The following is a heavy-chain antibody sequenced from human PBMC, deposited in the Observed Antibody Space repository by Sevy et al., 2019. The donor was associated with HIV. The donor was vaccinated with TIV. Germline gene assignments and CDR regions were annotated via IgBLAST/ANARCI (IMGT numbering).Heavy chain of an antibody. CDR1: GFTFSSYW. CDR3: ARVGRRDAFDI. V-gene: IGHV3-7*03. Sequence: GGSLRLSCAASGFTFSSYWMSWVRQAPGKGLEWVANIKQDGSEKYYVDSEKGRFTISRDNAKNSLYLQMNSLRAEDTAVYYCARVGRRDAFDIWGQGTMVTVSS. J-gene: IGHJ3*02. D-gene: IGHD3-10*01. CDR2: IKQDGSEK.